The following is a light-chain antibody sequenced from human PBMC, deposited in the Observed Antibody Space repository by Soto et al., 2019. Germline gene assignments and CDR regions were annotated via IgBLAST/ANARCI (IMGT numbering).Light chain of an antibody. CDR2: DVS. Sequence: QAVVTQPASVSGSPGQSITISCTGTSSDVGDYNHVSWFQQHPGKAPKLMIYDVSNRPSGVSNRFSGSKSGNTASLTISGLQAEDEADYYCSSYTSSSTSVFGTGTKVTVL. V-gene: IGLV2-14*01. J-gene: IGLJ1*01. CDR3: SSYTSSSTSV. CDR1: SSDVGDYNH.